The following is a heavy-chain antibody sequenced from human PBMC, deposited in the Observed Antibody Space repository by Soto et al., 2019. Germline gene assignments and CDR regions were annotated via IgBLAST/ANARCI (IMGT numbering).Heavy chain of an antibody. V-gene: IGHV3-48*02. CDR3: ARDRGDGYNSRRFDP. CDR1: GFTFSSYS. D-gene: IGHD5-12*01. Sequence: GGSLRLSCAASGFTFSSYSMNWVRQAPGKGLEWVSYISSSSSTIYYADSVKGRFTISRDNAKNSLYLQMNSLRDEDTAVYYCARDRGDGYNSRRFDPWGQGTLVTVSS. CDR2: ISSSSSTI. J-gene: IGHJ5*02.